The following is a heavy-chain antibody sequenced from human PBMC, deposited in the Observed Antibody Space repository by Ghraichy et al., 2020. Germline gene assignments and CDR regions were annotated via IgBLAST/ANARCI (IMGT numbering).Heavy chain of an antibody. D-gene: IGHD2-15*01. J-gene: IGHJ4*02. CDR2: IYSGGST. Sequence: GESLNISCAASGFTVSSNYMSWVRQAPGKGLEWVSVIYSGGSTYYADSVKGRFTISRDNSKNTLYLQMNSLRAEDTAVYYCARVTVGYCSGGSCQDYWGQGTLVTVSS. CDR1: GFTVSSNY. CDR3: ARVTVGYCSGGSCQDY. V-gene: IGHV3-53*01.